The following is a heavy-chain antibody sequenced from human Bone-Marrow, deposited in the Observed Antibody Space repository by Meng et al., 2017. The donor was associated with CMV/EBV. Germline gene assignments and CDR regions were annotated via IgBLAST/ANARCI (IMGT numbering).Heavy chain of an antibody. J-gene: IGHJ3*02. CDR2: ISWNSGSI. V-gene: IGHV3-20*04. CDR3: AREWGYCSSTSCRNPHDAFDI. D-gene: IGHD2-2*01. CDR1: GFPFSRDW. Sequence: GESLKISCAASGFPFSRDWMSWVRQAPGKGLEWVSGISWNSGSIGYADSVKGRFTISRDNAKNSLYLQMNSLRAEDTAVYYCAREWGYCSSTSCRNPHDAFDIWGQGTMVTVSS.